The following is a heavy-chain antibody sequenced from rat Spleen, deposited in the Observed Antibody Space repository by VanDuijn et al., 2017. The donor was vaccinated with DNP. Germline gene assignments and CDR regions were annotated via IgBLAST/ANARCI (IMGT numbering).Heavy chain of an antibody. Sequence: EVQLVESGGGLLQPGRSLKLACAASGFTLSDYNMAWVRQAPKKGLEWVATIIYDGSRTYYRDSVKGRFTISRDNAKSTLNLQMDSLRSEDTATYYCATFEGRDAWGQGTSVTVSS. D-gene: IGHD1-11*01. CDR1: GFTLSDYN. V-gene: IGHV5S10*01. CDR2: IIYDGSRT. CDR3: ATFEGRDA. J-gene: IGHJ4*01.